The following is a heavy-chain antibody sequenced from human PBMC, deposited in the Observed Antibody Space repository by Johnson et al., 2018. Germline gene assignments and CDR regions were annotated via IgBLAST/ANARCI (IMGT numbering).Heavy chain of an antibody. J-gene: IGHJ6*02. CDR2: IWYDENHK. CDR1: GFTFSSYG. Sequence: QVQLVQSGGGVVQPGRSLRLSCAASGFTFSSYGMHWVRQAPGKGLEWVAVIWYDENHKYYADSVKGRFTISRDNSNNTLYLQMNSLSAEATAVYYCATNVHDYYHVMDVWGQGTMVTVSS. V-gene: IGHV3-33*01. D-gene: IGHD3-16*01. CDR3: ATNVHDYYHVMDV.